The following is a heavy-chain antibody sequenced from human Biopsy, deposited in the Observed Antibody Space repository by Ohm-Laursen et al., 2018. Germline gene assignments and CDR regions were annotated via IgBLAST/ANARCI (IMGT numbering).Heavy chain of an antibody. CDR1: GFTFSDHY. CDR2: SRNKANSYTT. D-gene: IGHD2-15*01. J-gene: IGHJ4*02. CDR3: ARMFARVGPCSGGTCYPGDDY. Sequence: SLRLSCSASGFTFSDHYMEWVRQAPGKGLEWVARSRNKANSYTTEYVASVNGRFTISRDESETSMYLQMSGLKTEDTAVYYCARMFARVGPCSGGTCYPGDDYWGQGTLVTVSS. V-gene: IGHV3-72*01.